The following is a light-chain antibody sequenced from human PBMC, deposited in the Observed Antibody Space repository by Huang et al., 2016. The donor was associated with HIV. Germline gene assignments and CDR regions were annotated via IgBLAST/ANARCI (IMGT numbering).Light chain of an antibody. V-gene: IGKV3-20*01. J-gene: IGKJ1*01. CDR3: QQYGSSPRE. CDR2: GAS. CDR1: QSVSSSY. Sequence: EIVLTQSPGTLSLSPGERATLSCRASQSVSSSYLAWYQQKPGQAPRLLIYGASSRATGIPDRFRGSGSGTDFSLTISRLEPEDFAVYYCQQYGSSPREFGQGTKVEIK.